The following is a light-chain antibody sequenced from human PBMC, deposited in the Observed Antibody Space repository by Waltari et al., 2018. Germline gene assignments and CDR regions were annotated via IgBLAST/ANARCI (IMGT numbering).Light chain of an antibody. CDR2: NAY. Sequence: DIQMTQSPSTLSASVGDRVTITCRASQSISSWLAWYQQKPGKDPKLLIYNAYTLESRVPSRFSGSGSVTEFTLTISSLQPDDFESYYCQQYNGYPYTFGQGTNLEIK. J-gene: IGKJ2*01. CDR1: QSISSW. CDR3: QQYNGYPYT. V-gene: IGKV1-5*03.